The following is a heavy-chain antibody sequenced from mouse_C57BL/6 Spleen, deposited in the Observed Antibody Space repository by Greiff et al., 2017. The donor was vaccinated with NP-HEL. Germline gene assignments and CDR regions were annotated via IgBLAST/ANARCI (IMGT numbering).Heavy chain of an antibody. CDR1: GYTFTSYW. Sequence: QVQLQQPGAELVMPGASVKLSCKASGYTFTSYWMHWVKQRPGQGLEWIGEIDPSDSYTNYNQKFKGKSTLTVDKSSSTAYMQLSSLTSEDSAVYYCARGRDERVFDYWGQGTTLTVSS. D-gene: IGHD3-3*01. CDR2: IDPSDSYT. V-gene: IGHV1-69*01. J-gene: IGHJ2*01. CDR3: ARGRDERVFDY.